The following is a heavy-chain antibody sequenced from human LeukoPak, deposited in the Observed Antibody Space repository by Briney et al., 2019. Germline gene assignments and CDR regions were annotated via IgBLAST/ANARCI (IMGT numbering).Heavy chain of an antibody. Sequence: GGSLRLSCAASGFTFRRHWMHWVRQAPGKGLVWVSRINGDGSATYYADSVKGRFSISRDNPKNTLYLHMHSLRADDTAVYYCAREEEMATNTDYWGQGTLVTVPS. CDR3: AREEEMATNTDY. V-gene: IGHV3-74*01. CDR1: GFTFRRHW. J-gene: IGHJ4*02. D-gene: IGHD5-24*01. CDR2: INGDGSAT.